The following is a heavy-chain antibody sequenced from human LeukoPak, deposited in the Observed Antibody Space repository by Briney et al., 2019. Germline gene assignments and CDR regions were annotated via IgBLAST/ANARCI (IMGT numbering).Heavy chain of an antibody. D-gene: IGHD6-19*01. V-gene: IGHV4-59*01. CDR2: IYYSGST. CDR3: ARDLGAVAGHLFDY. J-gene: IGHJ4*02. Sequence: SGALSLTCTVSGGSISSYYWSWIRQPPGKGLEWIGYIYYSGSTNYNPSLKSRVTISVDTSKNQFSLKLSSVTAADTAVYYCARDLGAVAGHLFDYWGQGTLVTVFS. CDR1: GGSISSYY.